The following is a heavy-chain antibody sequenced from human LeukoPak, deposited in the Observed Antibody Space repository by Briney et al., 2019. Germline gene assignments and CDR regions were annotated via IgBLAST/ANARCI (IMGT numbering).Heavy chain of an antibody. Sequence: SGGSLRLSCAASGFTFSSYGMHWVRQAPGKGLEWVAVIWYDGSNKYYADSVKGRFTISRDNSKNTLYLQMNSLRAEDTAVYYCARDGRTVVTYYFDYRGQGTLVTVPS. CDR3: ARDGRTVVTYYFDY. CDR2: IWYDGSNK. J-gene: IGHJ4*02. D-gene: IGHD4-23*01. V-gene: IGHV3-33*01. CDR1: GFTFSSYG.